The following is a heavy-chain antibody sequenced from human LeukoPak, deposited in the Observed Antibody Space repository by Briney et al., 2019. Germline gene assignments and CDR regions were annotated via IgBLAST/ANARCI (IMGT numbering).Heavy chain of an antibody. CDR3: ASGKAARRGALFDY. Sequence: GGSLRLSCAASGSTVSSNYMSWVRQAPGKGLEWVSVIYSGGSTYYADSVKGRFTISRDNSKNTLYLQMNSLRAEDTAVYYCASGKAARRGALFDYWGQGTLVTVSS. J-gene: IGHJ4*02. D-gene: IGHD6-6*01. CDR1: GSTVSSNY. CDR2: IYSGGST. V-gene: IGHV3-66*01.